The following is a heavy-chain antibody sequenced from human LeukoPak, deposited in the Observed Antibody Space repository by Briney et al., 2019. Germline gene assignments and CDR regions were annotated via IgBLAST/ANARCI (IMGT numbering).Heavy chain of an antibody. V-gene: IGHV3-7*01. CDR1: GFTSNYYW. Sequence: GGSLRLSCAASGFTSNYYWMTWVRQGPGKGLEWVATIKEDGSERYYVESVKGRFTISRDNAKNSLYLQMNSLRVEDTALYYCARGKASGSSYGSSFHFWGQGTMVTVSS. CDR3: ARGKASGSSYGSSFHF. J-gene: IGHJ3*01. CDR2: IKEDGSER. D-gene: IGHD1-26*01.